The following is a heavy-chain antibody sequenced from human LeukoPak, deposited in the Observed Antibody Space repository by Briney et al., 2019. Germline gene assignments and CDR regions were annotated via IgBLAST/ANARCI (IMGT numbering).Heavy chain of an antibody. V-gene: IGHV3-43*02. CDR1: GFTFAVHV. CDR3: VKEASDPYFFDF. Sequence: GGSLRLSCVASGFTFAVHVMHWIRQVPGKGLEWLAFISGDDGSTYYADSVQGRFTISRDNSKNSLHLELQSLTADDAALYYCVKEASDPYFFDFWGQGTLVTVSS. J-gene: IGHJ4*02. CDR2: ISGDDGST.